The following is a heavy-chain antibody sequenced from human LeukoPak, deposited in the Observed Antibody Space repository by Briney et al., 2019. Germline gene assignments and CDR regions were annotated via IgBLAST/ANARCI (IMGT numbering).Heavy chain of an antibody. Sequence: GESLKISCEVSGHRFTNHWIGWVRQMPGKGLEWMGIINLGDSDTKYSPSFQGQVTISLDKSISTAYLQWRSLKASDTAMYYCARRPYSGSPNWSDPWGQGTLVTVFS. CDR1: GHRFTNHW. CDR2: INLGDSDT. J-gene: IGHJ5*02. V-gene: IGHV5-51*01. D-gene: IGHD1-26*01. CDR3: ARRPYSGSPNWSDP.